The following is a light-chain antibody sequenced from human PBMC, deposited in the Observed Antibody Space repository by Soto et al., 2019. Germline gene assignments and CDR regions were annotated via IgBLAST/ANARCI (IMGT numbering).Light chain of an antibody. CDR1: QSVSGSY. CDR3: QQYGSSPPLT. CDR2: GAS. V-gene: IGKV3-20*01. J-gene: IGKJ4*01. Sequence: IVLTQSPGTLSLSPGERATLAFMSSQSVSGSYLAWYQQKPGQAPRLLIYGASSRATGIPDRFSGSGSGTDFTLTISRLEPEDFAVYYCQQYGSSPPLTFGGGTKVDI.